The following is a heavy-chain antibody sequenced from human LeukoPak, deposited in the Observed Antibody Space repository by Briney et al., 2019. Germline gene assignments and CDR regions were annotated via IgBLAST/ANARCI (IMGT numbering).Heavy chain of an antibody. CDR2: ISWNSGSI. Sequence: GRSLRLSCAASGFTFDDYAMHWVRQAPGKGLEWVSGISWNSGSIGYADSVKGRLTISRDNAKNSLYLQMSSLRAEDTALYYCARNFDYWGQGTLVTVSS. V-gene: IGHV3-9*01. CDR3: ARNFDY. J-gene: IGHJ4*02. CDR1: GFTFDDYA.